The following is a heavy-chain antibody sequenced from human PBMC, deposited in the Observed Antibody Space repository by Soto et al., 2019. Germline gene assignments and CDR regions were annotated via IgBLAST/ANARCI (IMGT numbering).Heavy chain of an antibody. CDR1: GYTFTSYY. D-gene: IGHD2-8*01. Sequence: ASVKVSCKASGYTFTSYYMHWVRQAPGQGLEWMGVINPSGGSTSYAQKFQGRVTMTRDTSTSTVYMELSSLRSEDTAVYYCARDRCTTGVCYWYYFDCWGQGTLVTVAS. CDR2: INPSGGST. CDR3: ARDRCTTGVCYWYYFDC. J-gene: IGHJ4*02. V-gene: IGHV1-46*01.